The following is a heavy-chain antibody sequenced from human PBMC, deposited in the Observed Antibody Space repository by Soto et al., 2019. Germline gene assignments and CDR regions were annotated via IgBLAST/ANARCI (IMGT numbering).Heavy chain of an antibody. CDR3: ARATPYYDFWSGYYSAPVGY. CDR2: ISAYNGNT. V-gene: IGHV1-18*01. J-gene: IGHJ4*02. CDR1: GYTFTSYG. Sequence: ASVKVSCKASGYTFTSYGISWVRQAPGQGLEWMGWISAYNGNTNYAQKLQGRVTMTTDTSTSTAYMELRSLRSDDTAVYYCARATPYYDFWSGYYSAPVGYWGQGTLVTVSS. D-gene: IGHD3-3*01.